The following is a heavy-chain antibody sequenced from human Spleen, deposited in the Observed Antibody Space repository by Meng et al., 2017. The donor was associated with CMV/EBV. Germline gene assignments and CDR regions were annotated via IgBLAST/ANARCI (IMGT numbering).Heavy chain of an antibody. D-gene: IGHD4-23*01. V-gene: IGHV3-21*06. CDR1: GFTFSSYS. J-gene: IGHJ3*02. Sequence: GGSLRLSCAASGFTFSSYSMDWVRQAPGKGLEWVSCITTHSSNIYYSDSMKGRFTISRDDANNLLYLQMNSLRAEDTAVYYCARPYGGNSQGAFDIWGQGTMVTVSS. CDR3: ARPYGGNSQGAFDI. CDR2: ITTHSSNI.